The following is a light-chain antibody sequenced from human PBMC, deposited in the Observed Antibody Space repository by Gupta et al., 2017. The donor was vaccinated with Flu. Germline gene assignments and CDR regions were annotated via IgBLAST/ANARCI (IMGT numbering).Light chain of an antibody. CDR3: QQEHTSPRG. CDR2: GAS. V-gene: IGKV3-20*01. CDR1: QTIISNY. Sequence: EIVLTQFPGTLSLSPGERATLSCRASQTIISNYLAWYQQKPGQAPRLLIYGASYRATGTPDRFSGSGSGTDFILTISRLEPEDFAVYYCQQEHTSPRGFGGGTKVEIK. J-gene: IGKJ4*01.